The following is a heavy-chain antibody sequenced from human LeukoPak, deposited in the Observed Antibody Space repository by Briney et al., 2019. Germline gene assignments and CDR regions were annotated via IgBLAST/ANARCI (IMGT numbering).Heavy chain of an antibody. V-gene: IGHV3-23*01. J-gene: IGHJ4*02. CDR1: GFTFSSYA. Sequence: GGSLRLSCAASGFTFSSYAMSWVRQAPGKGLEWVSAISGSGGSTYYADSVKGRFTISRDNSKNTLYLQMNSLGAEDTAVYYCAKDFGDYESFDYWGQGTLVTVSS. CDR2: ISGSGGST. CDR3: AKDFGDYESFDY. D-gene: IGHD4-17*01.